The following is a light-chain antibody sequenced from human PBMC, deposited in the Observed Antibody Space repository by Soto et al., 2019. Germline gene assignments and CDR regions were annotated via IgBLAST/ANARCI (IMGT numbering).Light chain of an antibody. CDR3: QQLNSYPLT. Sequence: DIQLTQSPSFLSESVGDRVSITCRASPGITSFLAWYQQIPGKAPKLLIYTASTLQSGVPPRFSGSGSGTEFTLTISSLQPEDFGTYYCQQLNSYPLTFGGGTRVAIK. CDR1: PGITSF. CDR2: TAS. V-gene: IGKV1-9*01. J-gene: IGKJ4*01.